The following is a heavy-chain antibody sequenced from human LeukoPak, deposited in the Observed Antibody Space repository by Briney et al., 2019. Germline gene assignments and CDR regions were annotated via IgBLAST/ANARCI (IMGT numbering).Heavy chain of an antibody. Sequence: SETLSLTCTVSGGSISNYYWSWIRQPPGKGLEWIGYIYYSGNTNFNPSLKSRVTISVDTSKNQFSLKLSSVTAADTAVYYCVRENYSSGWYGIIDYWGQGTLVTVSS. CDR1: GGSISNYY. J-gene: IGHJ4*02. V-gene: IGHV4-59*01. D-gene: IGHD6-19*01. CDR2: IYYSGNT. CDR3: VRENYSSGWYGIIDY.